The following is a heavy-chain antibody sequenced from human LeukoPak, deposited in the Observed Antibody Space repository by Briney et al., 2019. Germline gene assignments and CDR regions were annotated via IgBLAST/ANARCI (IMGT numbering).Heavy chain of an antibody. CDR3: ARERYSGSYDPFDY. CDR1: GFTFSSYG. D-gene: IGHD1-26*01. CDR2: ISYDGSNK. V-gene: IGHV3-30*03. Sequence: PGGSLRLSCAASGFTFSSYGMHWVRQAPGKGLEWVAVISYDGSNKYYADSVKGRFTISRDNSKNTLYLQMNSLRAEDTAVYYCARERYSGSYDPFDYWGQGTLVTVSS. J-gene: IGHJ4*02.